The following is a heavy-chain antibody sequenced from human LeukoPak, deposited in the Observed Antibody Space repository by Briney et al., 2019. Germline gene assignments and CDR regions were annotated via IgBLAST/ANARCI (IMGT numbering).Heavy chain of an antibody. J-gene: IGHJ4*02. D-gene: IGHD1-26*01. V-gene: IGHV4-4*07. CDR3: ARDRGSYPYYFDY. Sequence: SETLSLTCTVSGGSISSNYWNWIRQPAGKGLEWIGRIYTSGSTNYNPSLKSRVTISLDKSKNQFSLKLSSVTAADTAVYYCARDRGSYPYYFDYWGQGTLVTVSS. CDR1: GGSISSNY. CDR2: IYTSGST.